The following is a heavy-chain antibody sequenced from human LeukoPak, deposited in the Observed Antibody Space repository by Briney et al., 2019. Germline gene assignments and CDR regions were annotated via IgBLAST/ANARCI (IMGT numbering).Heavy chain of an antibody. J-gene: IGHJ4*02. CDR2: INPNSGGT. CDR3: ARDFSGTGYSSGWPLDY. CDR1: GYTFTGYY. V-gene: IGHV1-2*02. Sequence: VASVKVSCKASGYTFTGYYMHWVRQAPGQGLEWMGWINPNSGGTNYAQKLQGRVTMTRDTSISTAYMELSRLRSDDTAVYYCARDFSGTGYSSGWPLDYWGQGTLVTVSS. D-gene: IGHD6-19*01.